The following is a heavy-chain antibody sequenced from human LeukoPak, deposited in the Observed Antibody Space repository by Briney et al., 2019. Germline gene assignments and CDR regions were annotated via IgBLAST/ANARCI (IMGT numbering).Heavy chain of an antibody. CDR2: ISYDGSNK. Sequence: GRSLRLSCAASGFTFSSYGMHWVRQAPGKGLEWVAVISYDGSNKYYADSVKGRFTISRDNSKNTLYLQMNSLRAEDTAVYYCAKAGSHKELRKWDYFDYWGQGTLVTVSS. CDR3: AKAGSHKELRKWDYFDY. J-gene: IGHJ4*02. D-gene: IGHD1-7*01. V-gene: IGHV3-30*18. CDR1: GFTFSSYG.